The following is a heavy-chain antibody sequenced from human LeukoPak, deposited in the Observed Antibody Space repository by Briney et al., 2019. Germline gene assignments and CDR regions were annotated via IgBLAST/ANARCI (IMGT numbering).Heavy chain of an antibody. J-gene: IGHJ3*02. CDR1: GYSISSAYY. D-gene: IGHD6-19*01. Sequence: SETLSLTCIVSGYSISSAYYWGWIRQPPGKGLEWIGNIYHSGSTYYNTSLKSRVTISVDTSKNQFSLKLSSVTAADTAVYYCASYGWYRSRDAIDIWGQGTMVTVSS. CDR2: IYHSGST. V-gene: IGHV4-38-2*02. CDR3: ASYGWYRSRDAIDI.